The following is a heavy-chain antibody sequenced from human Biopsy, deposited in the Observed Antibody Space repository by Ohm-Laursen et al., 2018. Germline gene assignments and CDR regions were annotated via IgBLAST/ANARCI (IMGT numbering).Heavy chain of an antibody. V-gene: IGHV4-61*01. J-gene: IGHJ6*02. CDR1: GGSVSSSNYY. Sequence: SDILSLTCSVSGGSVSSSNYYWNWIRQTPGKGLEWIGFIYNTERTNYNPSLKSRVTISLDTSKNQFSLELSSVIPSDTAVYYCAIDRVPRRGVMPVYYYGMDVWGQGSTVTVSS. D-gene: IGHD2-21*01. CDR2: IYNTERT. CDR3: AIDRVPRRGVMPVYYYGMDV.